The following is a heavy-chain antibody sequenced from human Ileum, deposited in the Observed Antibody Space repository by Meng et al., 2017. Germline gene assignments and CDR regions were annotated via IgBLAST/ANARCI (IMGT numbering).Heavy chain of an antibody. CDR1: GGTLSSYT. J-gene: IGHJ4*02. V-gene: IGHV1-69*02. D-gene: IGHD5-18*01. CDR3: ARSDTAMVTRFDY. CDR2: IIPILGIA. Sequence: SVKVSCKASGGTLSSYTISWVRQAPGQGLEWMGRIIPILGIANYAQKFQGRVTITADKSTSTAYMELSSLRSEDTAVYYCARSDTAMVTRFDYWGQGTLVTVSS.